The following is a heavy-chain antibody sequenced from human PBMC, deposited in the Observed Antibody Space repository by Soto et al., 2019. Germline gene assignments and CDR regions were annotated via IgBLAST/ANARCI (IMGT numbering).Heavy chain of an antibody. J-gene: IGHJ4*02. CDR2: INHSGST. CDR1: GGSFSGYY. D-gene: IGHD2-15*01. CDR3: ARGGDVVVAANPYYFDY. V-gene: IGHV4-34*01. Sequence: SETLSLTCAVYGGSFSGYYWSWIRQPPGKGLEWIGEINHSGSTNYNPSLKSQVTISVDTSKNQFSLKLSFVTAADTAVYYCARGGDVVVAANPYYFDYWGQGTLVTVSS.